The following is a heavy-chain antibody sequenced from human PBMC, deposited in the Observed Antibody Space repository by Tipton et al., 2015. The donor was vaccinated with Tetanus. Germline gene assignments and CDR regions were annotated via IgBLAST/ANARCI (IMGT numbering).Heavy chain of an antibody. D-gene: IGHD4-17*01. CDR2: VYSTATT. CDR1: GGSISSGDYY. CDR3: ARGEAYGDYPAMYFFDN. V-gene: IGHV4-30-4*01. J-gene: IGHJ4*02. Sequence: TLSLTCTVSGGSISSGDYYWSWIRGPPGKGPEWIGYVYSTATTYYNPSLKSRVTISVDTSKNQFSLKLTSVTAADTAVYYCARGEAYGDYPAMYFFDNWGQGTLLTVSS.